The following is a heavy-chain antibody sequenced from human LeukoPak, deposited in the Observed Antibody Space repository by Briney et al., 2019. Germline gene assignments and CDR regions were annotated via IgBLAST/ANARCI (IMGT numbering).Heavy chain of an antibody. CDR1: GGSISSSSYY. CDR2: IYYSGST. J-gene: IGHJ2*01. V-gene: IGHV4-39*07. D-gene: IGHD3-10*01. Sequence: PSETLSLTCTVSGGSISSSSYYWGWIRQPPWKGLEWIGSIYYSGSTYYNPSLKSRVTISVDTSKNQFSLKLSSVTAADTAVYYCARDKGLYGSGSYPYWYFDLWGRGTLVTVSS. CDR3: ARDKGLYGSGSYPYWYFDL.